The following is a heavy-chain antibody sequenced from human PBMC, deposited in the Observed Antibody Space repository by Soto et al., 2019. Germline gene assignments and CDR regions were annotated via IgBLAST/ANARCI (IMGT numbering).Heavy chain of an antibody. V-gene: IGHV3-33*08. D-gene: IGHD6-13*01. J-gene: IGHJ4*02. CDR2: IWYDGSNK. CDR1: GFPFSSYG. Sequence: GGSLRLSCAASGFPFSSYGMHWVRQAPGKGLEWVAVIWYDGSNKYYADSVKGRFTISRDNSKNTLYLQMNSLRAEDTAVYYCARDSSWYQYYFDYWGQGSLVTVSS. CDR3: ARDSSWYQYYFDY.